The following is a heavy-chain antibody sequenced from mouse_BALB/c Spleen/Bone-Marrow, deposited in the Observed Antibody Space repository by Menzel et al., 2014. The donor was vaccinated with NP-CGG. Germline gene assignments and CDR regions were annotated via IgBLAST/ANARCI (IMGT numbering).Heavy chain of an antibody. Sequence: DEQLVESGGGLVQPGGSLKLSCAASGFTFSSYTMSWVRQTPEKRLEWVAYISNGGGSTYYPDTVKGRFTISRDNAKNTLYLQMSSLKSEDTAMYYCARGGYYFDYWGQGTTLTVSS. CDR2: ISNGGGST. V-gene: IGHV5-12-2*01. CDR3: ARGGYYFDY. CDR1: GFTFSSYT. J-gene: IGHJ2*01.